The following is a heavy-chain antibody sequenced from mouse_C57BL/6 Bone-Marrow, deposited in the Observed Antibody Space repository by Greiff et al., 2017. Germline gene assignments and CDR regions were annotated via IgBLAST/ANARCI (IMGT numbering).Heavy chain of an antibody. D-gene: IGHD2-1*01. CDR1: GYTFTSYT. Sequence: QVQLQQSGAELARPGASVKMSCKASGYTFTSYTMHWVKQRPGQGLEWIGYINPSSGYTKYNQKFKDKATLTADKSSSTAYMQLSSLTSEDSAVYYCARGWYYGILAYWGQGTLGTVSA. V-gene: IGHV1-4*01. CDR3: ARGWYYGILAY. J-gene: IGHJ3*01. CDR2: INPSSGYT.